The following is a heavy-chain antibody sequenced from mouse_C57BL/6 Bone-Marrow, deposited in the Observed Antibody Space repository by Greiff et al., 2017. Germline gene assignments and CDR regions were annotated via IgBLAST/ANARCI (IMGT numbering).Heavy chain of an antibody. CDR2: IYPGDGDT. CDR3: EGNAMDY. J-gene: IGHJ4*01. Sequence: LQQSGASVKISCRASGYAFSSSWMNLVKQRPGKGLEWIGQIYPGDGDTNYSGKFKGKATLTADKSSSTAYMQLSSLTSEDSAVYFCEGNAMDYWGQGTSVTVSS. V-gene: IGHV1-80*01. CDR1: GYAFSSSW.